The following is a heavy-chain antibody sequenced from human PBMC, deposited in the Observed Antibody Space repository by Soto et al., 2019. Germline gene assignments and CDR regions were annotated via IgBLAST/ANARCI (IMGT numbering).Heavy chain of an antibody. Sequence: QVQLMQSGAEVKKPGASVRVSCKASGYTFTNYYVHWVRQAPGQGLEWMGLINPNGGSTTYAQKFQGRFTVTTDTSTRTVYMQLSSLRSEDTAVFYCERSAPYDYWGQGTLVTVSS. CDR1: GYTFTNYY. CDR3: ERSAPYDY. V-gene: IGHV1-46*01. J-gene: IGHJ4*02. CDR2: INPNGGST.